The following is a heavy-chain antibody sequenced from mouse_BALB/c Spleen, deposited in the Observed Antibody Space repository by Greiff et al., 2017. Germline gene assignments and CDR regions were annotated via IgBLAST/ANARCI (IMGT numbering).Heavy chain of an antibody. CDR1: GYTFTNYW. V-gene: IGHV1-63*02. J-gene: IGHJ4*01. D-gene: IGHD1-1*02. CDR3: ARSCGIYHAMDY. CDR2: IYPGGGYT. Sequence: VQLQESGAELVRPGTSVKISCKASGYTFTNYWLGWVKQRPGHGLEWIGDIYPGGGYTNYNEKFKGKATLTADTSSSTAYMQLSSLTSEDAAVYFYARSCGIYHAMDYWGQGTSVTVSS.